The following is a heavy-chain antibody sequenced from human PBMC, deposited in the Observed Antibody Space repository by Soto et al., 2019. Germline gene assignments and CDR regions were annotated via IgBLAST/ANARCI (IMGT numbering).Heavy chain of an antibody. V-gene: IGHV4-39*01. J-gene: IGHJ4*02. CDR1: GGSVNTYNLF. D-gene: IGHD2-21*02. CDR3: ARLNVTLDL. Sequence: QLQLQESGPGLVGPSATLSLTCTVSGGSVNTYNLFWAWVRQPPGKGLEWIATIHYGGNAYYSPSLTTRVTTSRDTSKNRVSLELRSVTAADTAVYYCARLNVTLDLWGQGTLVTVSP. CDR2: IHYGGNA.